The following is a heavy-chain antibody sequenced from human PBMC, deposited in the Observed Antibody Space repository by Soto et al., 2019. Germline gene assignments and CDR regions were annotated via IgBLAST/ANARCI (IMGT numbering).Heavy chain of an antibody. Sequence: QVQLQESGPGLVKPSQTLSLTCTVSGGSISSGGTGSYWTWIRQLPGKGLEWIGYIYYTGNTYYNPSLKSRPTISIDTSESQFSLKLTSVTAADTAVYFCASGHDAYKVRYWGQGTLVTVSS. CDR1: GGSISSGGTGSY. D-gene: IGHD1-1*01. CDR2: IYYTGNT. V-gene: IGHV4-31*03. J-gene: IGHJ4*02. CDR3: ASGHDAYKVRY.